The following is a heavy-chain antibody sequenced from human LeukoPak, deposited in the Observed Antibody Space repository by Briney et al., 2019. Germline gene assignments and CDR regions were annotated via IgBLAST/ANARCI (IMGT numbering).Heavy chain of an antibody. CDR2: ISGSGGRT. V-gene: IGHV3-23*01. Sequence: GGSLRLSCAASGFTFSSYGISWVRQAPGKGLEWVSGISGSGGRTDYADSVKGRFIISRDNAKNTLFLQMNSLRAEDTAVYYCAKGSREWELLDAFDIWGQGTMVTVSS. CDR1: GFTFSSYG. D-gene: IGHD1-26*01. CDR3: AKGSREWELLDAFDI. J-gene: IGHJ3*02.